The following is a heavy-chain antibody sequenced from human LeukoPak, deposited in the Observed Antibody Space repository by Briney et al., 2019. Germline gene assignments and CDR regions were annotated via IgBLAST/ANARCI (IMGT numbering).Heavy chain of an antibody. CDR3: ARDAYYFGSGSDNTPYNWFDP. V-gene: IGHV4-4*02. J-gene: IGHJ5*02. CDR1: RGSISSNNW. CDR2: IYHSGST. Sequence: SDTLSLTCAVSRGSISSNNWWSWVRPPPGKRLEWIAEIYHSGSTNYNLSLKSRVTISVDKSKNQFSLKLSSVTATDTAMYYCARDAYYFGSGSDNTPYNWFDPWGQGTLVTVSS. D-gene: IGHD3-10*01.